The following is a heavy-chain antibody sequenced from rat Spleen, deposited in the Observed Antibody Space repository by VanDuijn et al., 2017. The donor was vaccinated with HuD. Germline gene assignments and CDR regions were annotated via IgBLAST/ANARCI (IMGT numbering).Heavy chain of an antibody. Sequence: QVQLKESGPGLVQSSQTLSLTCTVSGFSLISYAVNWVRQPPGKGLEWMGGIWGDGSTNYNSALKSRLSISRDTSKSQVFLKMNSLQPEDTGTYYCVRHDYSGDVDFDYWGQGVMVTVSS. CDR3: VRHDYSGDVDFDY. D-gene: IGHD1-1*01. CDR2: IWGDGST. J-gene: IGHJ2*01. V-gene: IGHV2-13*01. CDR1: GFSLISYA.